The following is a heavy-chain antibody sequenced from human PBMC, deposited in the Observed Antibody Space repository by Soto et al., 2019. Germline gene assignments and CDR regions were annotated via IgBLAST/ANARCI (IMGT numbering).Heavy chain of an antibody. D-gene: IGHD3-22*01. CDR1: GFTFSTYS. CDR3: VKGGTSVSSAGFDY. V-gene: IGHV3-64D*06. J-gene: IGHJ4*02. CDR2: IRNNGVST. Sequence: GGSLRLSCSASGFTFSTYSMHWVRQAPGKGLEFVSVIRNNGVSTYYADSVKGRFTISRDNSNNTLSLQVRSLRPEDTAVYYCVKGGTSVSSAGFDYWGLGTLVTVSS.